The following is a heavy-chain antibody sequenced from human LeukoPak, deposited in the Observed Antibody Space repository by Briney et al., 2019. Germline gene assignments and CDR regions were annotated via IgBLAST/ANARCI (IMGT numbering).Heavy chain of an antibody. CDR2: IRLDQTKT. CDR1: GFTFSDYA. CDR3: ARDSRDGYLFDY. D-gene: IGHD5-24*01. J-gene: IGHJ4*02. V-gene: IGHV3-30*02. Sequence: PGGSLRLSCTASGFTFSDYAMHWVRQAPGKGLEWVAFIRLDQTKTYYADSVKGRFVISRDNAKNSLYLQMNSLRAEDTAVYYCARDSRDGYLFDYWGQGTLVTVSS.